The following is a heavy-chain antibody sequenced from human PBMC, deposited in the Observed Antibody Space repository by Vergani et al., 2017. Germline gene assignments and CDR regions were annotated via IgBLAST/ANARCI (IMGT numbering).Heavy chain of an antibody. CDR2: LIPIFGTA. Sequence: QVQLVQSGAEVKKPGSSVKVSCKASGGTFSSYAISWVRQAPGQGLEWLGGLIPIFGTANYAQKFQGRVTITADESTSTAYMELSSLGSEDTAVYYCARVVEMPDADPHYYYTAVCGKGTTVTVSS. CDR1: GGTFSSYA. V-gene: IGHV1-69*01. D-gene: IGHD5-24*01. J-gene: IGHJ6*03. CDR3: ARVVEMPDADPHYYYTAV.